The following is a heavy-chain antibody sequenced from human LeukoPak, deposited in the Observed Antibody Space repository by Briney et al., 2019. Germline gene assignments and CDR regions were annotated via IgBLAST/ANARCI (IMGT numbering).Heavy chain of an antibody. CDR2: ISSSSSYI. Sequence: GGSLRLSCAASGFTFSSCSMNWVRQAPGKGLEWVSSISSSSSYIYYADSVKGRFTISRDNAKNSLYLQMNSLRAEDTAVYYCARDRFVNGGSYYFDYWGQGTLVTVSS. D-gene: IGHD1-26*01. CDR1: GFTFSSCS. J-gene: IGHJ4*02. CDR3: ARDRFVNGGSYYFDY. V-gene: IGHV3-21*01.